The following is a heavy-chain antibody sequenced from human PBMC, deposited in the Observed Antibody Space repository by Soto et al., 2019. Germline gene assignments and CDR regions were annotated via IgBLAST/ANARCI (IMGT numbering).Heavy chain of an antibody. J-gene: IGHJ4*02. Sequence: EVQLLESGGGLVQPGGSLRLSCAAFGFTFSSYAMSWVRQAPGTGLGWVSGISGTGGSTYYADSVQGRFTISRDNSKSTLYLQMNSLRAEDTAVYYCAKDSRGYSSGWTLSYFDYWGQGTLVTVSS. D-gene: IGHD6-19*01. V-gene: IGHV3-23*01. CDR2: ISGTGGST. CDR3: AKDSRGYSSGWTLSYFDY. CDR1: GFTFSSYA.